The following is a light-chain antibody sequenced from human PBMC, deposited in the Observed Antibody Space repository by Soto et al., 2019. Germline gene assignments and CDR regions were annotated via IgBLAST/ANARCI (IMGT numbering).Light chain of an antibody. CDR3: HQYGNYGIT. V-gene: IGKV3-20*01. CDR2: GAS. Sequence: EIVLTQSPGTLSLSPCERASLSFSASQSVSSSYLAWYQQKPGQAPRLLIYGASSRATGIPDRFSGSGSGTDFTLTISRLEPEDFAVYYCHQYGNYGITFSQGTRLEIK. CDR1: QSVSSSY. J-gene: IGKJ5*01.